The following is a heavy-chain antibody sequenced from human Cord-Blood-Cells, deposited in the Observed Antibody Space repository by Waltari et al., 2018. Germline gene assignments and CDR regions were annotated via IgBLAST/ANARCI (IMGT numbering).Heavy chain of an antibody. D-gene: IGHD2-15*01. CDR3: AMRSRGGTYGGWRY. V-gene: IGHV4-59*01. CDR1: GGSISSYY. CDR2: IYYSGRT. J-gene: IGHJ4*02. Sequence: QVQLQESGPGLVKPSETLSLTCTVSGGSISSYYWSWIRQPPGKGLEWIGYIYYSGRTNYNPSLKSRVTISVDTSKNQFSLKLSSVTAADTAVYYCAMRSRGGTYGGWRYWGQGTLVTVSS.